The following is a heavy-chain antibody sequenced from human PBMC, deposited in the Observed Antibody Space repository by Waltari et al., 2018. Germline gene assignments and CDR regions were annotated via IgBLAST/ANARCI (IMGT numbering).Heavy chain of an antibody. Sequence: QVQLVQSGAEVKKPGASVKVSCKASGYTFTSYAMNWVRQAPGQRLEWMGGIIPIFGTANYAQKFQGRVTITADESTSTAYMELSSLRSEDTAVYYCARAVDYSNPYYFDYWGQGTLVTVSS. CDR3: ARAVDYSNPYYFDY. CDR2: IIPIFGTA. V-gene: IGHV1-69*13. D-gene: IGHD4-4*01. CDR1: GYTFTSYA. J-gene: IGHJ4*02.